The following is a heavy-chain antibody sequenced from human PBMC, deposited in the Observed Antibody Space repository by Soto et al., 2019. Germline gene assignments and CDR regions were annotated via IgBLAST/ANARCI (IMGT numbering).Heavy chain of an antibody. J-gene: IGHJ4*02. CDR1: GFTFSDHY. CDR2: IRNKVYSYTT. CDR3: ARVVDKTYFDN. V-gene: IGHV3-72*01. Sequence: GGSLRLSCVASGFTFSDHYMDWVRQAPGKGLEWVGRIRNKVYSYTTEYAASVKARFSISRDDSKNSLYLEMNSLKTEDTALYYCARVVDKTYFDNWGQGTLVTVSS.